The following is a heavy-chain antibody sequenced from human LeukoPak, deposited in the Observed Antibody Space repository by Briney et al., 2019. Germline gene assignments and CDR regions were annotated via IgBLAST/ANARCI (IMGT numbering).Heavy chain of an antibody. J-gene: IGHJ4*02. CDR3: AREIYCTGGVCYVGPYYFDY. D-gene: IGHD2-8*02. Sequence: ASVKVSCKASGGTFSSYAISWVRQAPGEGLEWMGRIIPILGIANYAQKFQGRVTITADKSTSTAYMELSSLRSEDTAVYYCAREIYCTGGVCYVGPYYFDYWGQGTLVTVSS. CDR1: GGTFSSYA. V-gene: IGHV1-69*04. CDR2: IIPILGIA.